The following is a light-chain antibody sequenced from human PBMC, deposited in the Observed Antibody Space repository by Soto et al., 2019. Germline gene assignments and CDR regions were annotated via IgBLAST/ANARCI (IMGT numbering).Light chain of an antibody. CDR3: PQTSSPPGT. Sequence: TMLLAGVSAYIGDRVTITCRASQSISGYLNCYQQKPGRAPNLLIYTAFILQIGVPSRFSGSASGTDFTLTISSLQPEDLATYYSPQTSSPPGTLGHGTKVDIK. V-gene: IGKV1-39*01. CDR2: TAF. CDR1: QSISGY. J-gene: IGKJ3*01.